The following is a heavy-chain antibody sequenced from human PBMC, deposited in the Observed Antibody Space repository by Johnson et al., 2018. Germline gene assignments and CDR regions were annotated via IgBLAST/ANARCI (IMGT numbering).Heavy chain of an antibody. V-gene: IGHV3-48*02. D-gene: IGHD1-26*01. CDR3: ARDTSGSYLGYFQH. CDR2: ISSSSSTI. Sequence: VRLGESGGGLVEPGGSMRLSCAASGFTFSSYSMHWVSQAPGQGLEWVSYISSSSSTIYYADAVKGRFTISRENAKNSLYLQMNSLRDEDTAVYYCARDTSGSYLGYFQHWGQGTLVTVSS. CDR1: GFTFSSYS. J-gene: IGHJ1*01.